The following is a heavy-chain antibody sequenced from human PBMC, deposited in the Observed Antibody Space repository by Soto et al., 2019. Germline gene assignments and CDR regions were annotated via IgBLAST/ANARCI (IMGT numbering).Heavy chain of an antibody. J-gene: IGHJ4*02. CDR1: GFSFVNYA. Sequence: EVQLLESGGGLVQPGGSLRLSCAASGFSFVNYAMNWVRQAPGKGLEWVSGLSGSGTSTYYADSVKGRFTISRDNSRDTLLLQMNSLTAADTAVYYCAKATTTGGWFNPFDSGGPGALVTVSS. V-gene: IGHV3-23*01. CDR2: LSGSGTST. D-gene: IGHD6-19*01. CDR3: AKATTTGGWFNPFDS.